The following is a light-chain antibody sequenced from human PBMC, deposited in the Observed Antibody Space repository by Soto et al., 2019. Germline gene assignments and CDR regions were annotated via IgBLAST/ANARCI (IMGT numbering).Light chain of an antibody. J-gene: IGKJ1*01. V-gene: IGKV1-39*01. CDR1: QSISSY. Sequence: DIQMTQSPSSLSASVGDRVTITCRASQSISSYLNWYQQKPGKAPKLLIYAASSLQSGVPSRFSGSASGTEFTLTISSLQPDDFVTYFCQQYSSYSRTFGQGTKVDIK. CDR3: QQYSSYSRT. CDR2: AAS.